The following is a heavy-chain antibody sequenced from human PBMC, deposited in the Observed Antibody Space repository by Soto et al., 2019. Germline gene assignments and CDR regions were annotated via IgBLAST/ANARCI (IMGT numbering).Heavy chain of an antibody. CDR1: GYTFTHYY. CDR3: ARVPQVVAVAGRFQSLDS. Sequence: GASVKVSCKASGYTFTHYYMHWVRQAPGQGLEWMGVINPSGGDTSYAQKFQGRVTMTRDTSTSTAYMELSSLRSEDTAVYYCARVPQVVAVAGRFQSLDSWGQGTLVTVSS. CDR2: INPSGGDT. D-gene: IGHD6-19*01. J-gene: IGHJ4*02. V-gene: IGHV1-46*03.